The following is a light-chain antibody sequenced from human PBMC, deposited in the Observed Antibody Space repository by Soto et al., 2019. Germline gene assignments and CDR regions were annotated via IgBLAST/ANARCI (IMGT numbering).Light chain of an antibody. V-gene: IGKV3-11*01. Sequence: EIVLTQSPATLSLSPGESATLSCRASQSVSSYLAWYQQKPGQAPRLLIYDASNRATGIQARFSGSGSGTEFTLTIRSLEPEDFAVYYCKQRSNWITFGQGTRLEIK. CDR2: DAS. J-gene: IGKJ5*01. CDR1: QSVSSY. CDR3: KQRSNWIT.